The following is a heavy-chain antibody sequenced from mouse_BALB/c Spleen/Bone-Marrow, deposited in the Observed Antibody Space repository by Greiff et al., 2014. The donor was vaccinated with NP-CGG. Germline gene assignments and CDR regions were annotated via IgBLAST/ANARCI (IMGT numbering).Heavy chain of an antibody. J-gene: IGHJ2*01. CDR2: INPNYDST. V-gene: IGHV1-18*01. CDR3: ARRDRHDSYFDY. Sequence: DVQLQESGAELVKPGASVKISCKASGYTFTDYNMYWVKQSHGRSLEWIGDINPNYDSTSYNQKFKGKATLTVDKSSSTTYMELRSLTSEDTAVYYCARRDRHDSYFDYWGQGTTLTVSS. D-gene: IGHD2-12*01. CDR1: GYTFTDYN.